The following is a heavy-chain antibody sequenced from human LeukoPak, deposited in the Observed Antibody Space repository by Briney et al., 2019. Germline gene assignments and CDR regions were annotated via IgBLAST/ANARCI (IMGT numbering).Heavy chain of an antibody. CDR2: INPSGGST. J-gene: IGHJ4*02. D-gene: IGHD6-13*01. Sequence: ASVKVSCKASGYTFTSYYMHWVRQAPGQGLEWMGIINPSGGSTSYAQKFQGRVTMTRNTSTSTVYMELSSLRSEDTAVYYCARVRIAAALDYWGQGTLVTVSS. CDR1: GYTFTSYY. CDR3: ARVRIAAALDY. V-gene: IGHV1-46*01.